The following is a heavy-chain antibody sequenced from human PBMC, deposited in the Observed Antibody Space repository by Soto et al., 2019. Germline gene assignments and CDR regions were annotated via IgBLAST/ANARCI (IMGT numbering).Heavy chain of an antibody. D-gene: IGHD4-17*01. Sequence: QVQLVXSXXGXVQPGXSLXXSCAASGFTFSSYAMHWVRQAPGKGLEWVAVISYDGSNKYYADSVKGRFTISRDNSKNTLYLQMNSLRAEDTAVYYCARGLMEVDGDIVEYFQHWGQGTLVTVSS. J-gene: IGHJ1*01. V-gene: IGHV3-30-3*01. CDR1: GFTFSSYA. CDR3: ARGLMEVDGDIVEYFQH. CDR2: ISYDGSNK.